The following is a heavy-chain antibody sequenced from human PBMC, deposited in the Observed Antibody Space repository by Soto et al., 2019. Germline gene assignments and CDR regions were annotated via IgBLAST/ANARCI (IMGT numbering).Heavy chain of an antibody. CDR3: ARDAGYSSGWSPIDP. CDR1: GGSFSGYY. J-gene: IGHJ5*02. V-gene: IGHV4-34*01. D-gene: IGHD6-19*01. CDR2: INHSGST. Sequence: SETLSLTCAVYGGSFSGYYWSWIRQPPGKGLEWIGEINHSGSTNYNPSLKSRVTISVETSKNQFSLKLSSVTAADTAVYYCARDAGYSSGWSPIDPWGQGTLVTVSS.